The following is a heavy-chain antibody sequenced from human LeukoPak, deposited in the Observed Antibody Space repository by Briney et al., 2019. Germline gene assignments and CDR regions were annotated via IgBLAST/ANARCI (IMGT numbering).Heavy chain of an antibody. V-gene: IGHV3-43D*04. CDR2: ISWDGDNT. CDR3: AKDLDVAGTINYYYYGMDV. D-gene: IGHD6-19*01. J-gene: IGHJ6*04. CDR1: GFTSDDYA. Sequence: GGSLRLSCAASGFTSDDYAMHWVRQAPGKGLEWVSLISWDGDNTYYADSVRGRFTISRDNSKKSLYLQMNSLRAEDTALCYCAKDLDVAGTINYYYYGMDVWGKGTTVTVSS.